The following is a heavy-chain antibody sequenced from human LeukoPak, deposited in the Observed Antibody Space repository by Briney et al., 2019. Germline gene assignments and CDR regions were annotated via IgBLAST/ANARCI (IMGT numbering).Heavy chain of an antibody. D-gene: IGHD4-11*01. Sequence: SETLSLTCTVSGGSINSYYWSWIRQPPGKGLEWIGYIYYSGSTNYNPSLKSRVTMSVDTSKNQFSLKLSSVTAADTAVYYCARDTETHAFDIWGQGTMVTVSS. CDR2: IYYSGST. V-gene: IGHV4-59*01. J-gene: IGHJ3*02. CDR3: ARDTETHAFDI. CDR1: GGSINSYY.